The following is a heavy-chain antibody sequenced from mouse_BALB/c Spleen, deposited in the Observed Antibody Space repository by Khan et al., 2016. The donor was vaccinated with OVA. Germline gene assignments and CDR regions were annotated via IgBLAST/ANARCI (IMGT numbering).Heavy chain of an antibody. D-gene: IGHD2-4*01. CDR1: GYSFTSYW. V-gene: IGHV1-5*01. CDR3: TRSYDSYYFDY. Sequence: VQLKQSGTVLARPGASVKMSCKASGYSFTSYWIHWVKQRPGQGLEWIGAIYPGISDTRYNQKFKDKAKLTAVTSASTAYMELSSLTNEDSAVYYCTRSYDSYYFDYWGQGTTLTVSS. CDR2: IYPGISDT. J-gene: IGHJ2*01.